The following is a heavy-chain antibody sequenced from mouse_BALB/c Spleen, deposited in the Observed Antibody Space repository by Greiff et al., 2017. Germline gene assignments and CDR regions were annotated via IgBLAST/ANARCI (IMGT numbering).Heavy chain of an antibody. CDR3: ARGDYGGVLYFDY. CDR1: GYSITSDYA. CDR2: ISYSGST. V-gene: IGHV3-2*02. J-gene: IGHJ2*01. D-gene: IGHD1-1*01. Sequence: EVQLQESGPGLVKPSQSLSLTCTVTGYSITSDYAWNWIRQFPGNKLEWMGYISYSGSTSYNPSLKSRISITRDTSKNQFFLQLNSVITEDTATYYCARGDYGGVLYFDYWGQGTTLTVSS.